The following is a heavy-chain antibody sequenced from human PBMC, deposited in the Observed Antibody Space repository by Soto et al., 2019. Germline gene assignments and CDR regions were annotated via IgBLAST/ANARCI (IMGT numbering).Heavy chain of an antibody. CDR1: GGSISSYY. J-gene: IGHJ4*02. V-gene: IGHV4-59*01. D-gene: IGHD6-13*01. CDR2: IYYSGST. CDR3: ARDRIAAAGLFDY. Sequence: QVQLQESGPGLVKPSETLSLTCTVSGGSISSYYWSWIRQPPGKGLEWIGYIYYSGSTNYNPSLKSRVTISADTSKNQFSLKLSSVTAADTALYYCARDRIAAAGLFDYWGQGTLVTVSS.